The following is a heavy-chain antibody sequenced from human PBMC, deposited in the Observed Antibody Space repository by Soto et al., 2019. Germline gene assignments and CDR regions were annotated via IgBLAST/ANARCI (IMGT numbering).Heavy chain of an antibody. J-gene: IGHJ5*02. V-gene: IGHV4-39*02. CDR1: GGSISSSSYY. CDR2: IYYSGST. D-gene: IGHD3-3*01. CDR3: AREARITIFGVVIQNWFDP. Sequence: QLQLQESGPGLVKPSETLSLTCTVSGGSISSSSYYWGWIRQPPGKGLEWIGSIYYSGSTYYNPSLKSRVTISVDTSKNQFSLKLSSVTAADTAVYYCAREARITIFGVVIQNWFDPWGQGTLVTVSS.